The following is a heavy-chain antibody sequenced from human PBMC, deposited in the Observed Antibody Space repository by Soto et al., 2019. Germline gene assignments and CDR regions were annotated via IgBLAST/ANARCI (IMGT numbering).Heavy chain of an antibody. Sequence: EVQLLESGGGLVQPGGSLRLSCAASGFTFSSYAMSWVRQAPGKGLEWVSAISGSGGSTYYADSVKGRFTISRDNSKNTLYLQMNSLRAEDTAVYYCAKDWAMAVYYYYYMDVWGKGTTVTVSS. CDR3: AKDWAMAVYYYYYMDV. CDR2: ISGSGGST. CDR1: GFTFSSYA. J-gene: IGHJ6*03. D-gene: IGHD6-19*01. V-gene: IGHV3-23*01.